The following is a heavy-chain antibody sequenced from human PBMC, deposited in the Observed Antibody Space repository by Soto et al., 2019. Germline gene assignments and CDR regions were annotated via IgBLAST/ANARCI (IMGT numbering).Heavy chain of an antibody. CDR3: ARGVYPWYFDY. CDR2: IYYSGST. D-gene: IGHD6-19*01. J-gene: IGHJ4*02. CDR1: GGSISGCGYH. V-gene: IGHV4-31*03. Sequence: TLPLRNTVSGGSISGCGYHWIWIRQHPGKGLEWIGYIYYSGSTYYNPSLKSRVTISVDTSKNQFSLKLSSVTAADTAVYYCARGVYPWYFDYWGEGILLTVYS.